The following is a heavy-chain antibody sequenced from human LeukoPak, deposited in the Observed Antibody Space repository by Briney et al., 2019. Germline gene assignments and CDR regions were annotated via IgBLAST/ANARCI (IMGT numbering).Heavy chain of an antibody. V-gene: IGHV1-2*02. Sequence: ASVKVSCKASGYTFTGYYIHWVRQAPGQGLEWMGWINPNSGGTNYAQKFQGRVTMTRDTSISTAYMELSRLRSDDTAVYYCAREDYYDSSGYYYYWGQGTLVTVSS. CDR3: AREDYYDSSGYYYY. J-gene: IGHJ4*02. D-gene: IGHD3-22*01. CDR2: INPNSGGT. CDR1: GYTFTGYY.